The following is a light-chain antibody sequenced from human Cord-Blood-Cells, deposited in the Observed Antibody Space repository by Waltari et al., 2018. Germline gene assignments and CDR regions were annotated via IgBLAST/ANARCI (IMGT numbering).Light chain of an antibody. CDR1: QGISSY. CDR3: QQYYSYPES. V-gene: IGKV1-8*01. J-gene: IGKJ2*03. CDR2: AAS. Sequence: AIRMTQSPSSFPASTGDRVNITCRASQGISSYLAWYQQKPGKAPKLLIYAASTLQSGVPSRFSGSGSGTDFTLTISCLQSEDFATYYYQQYYSYPESFGQGTKLEIK.